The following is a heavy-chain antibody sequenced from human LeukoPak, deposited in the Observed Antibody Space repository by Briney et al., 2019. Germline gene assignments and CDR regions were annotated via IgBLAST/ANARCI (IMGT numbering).Heavy chain of an antibody. D-gene: IGHD3-10*01. J-gene: IGHJ5*02. CDR1: GFTFSNYG. Sequence: GESLRLSCAASGFTFSNYGMHWVRQAPGKGLQWLAVVSYDGSNKFYADSVKGRFTISRDNSKNTLYLQMNSLRAEDTAVYYCAKDTHRAYYGSGTWGQGTLVTVSS. CDR2: VSYDGSNK. V-gene: IGHV3-30*18. CDR3: AKDTHRAYYGSGT.